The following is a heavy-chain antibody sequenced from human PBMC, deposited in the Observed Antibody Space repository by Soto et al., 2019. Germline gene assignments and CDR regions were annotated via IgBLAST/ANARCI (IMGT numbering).Heavy chain of an antibody. D-gene: IGHD3-22*01. V-gene: IGHV3-23*01. CDR3: AKDRPKTYDT. CDR1: GFTFSSCV. CDR2: ISGSGGGT. Sequence: GGSLRLSSGASGFTFSSCVMSWVRQAPGKGLEWVSAISGSGGGTYYADSVKGRFTISRDNSKNTLYLQMNSLRAEDTAVYYCAKDRPKTYDTWGQGTLVTVSS. J-gene: IGHJ5*02.